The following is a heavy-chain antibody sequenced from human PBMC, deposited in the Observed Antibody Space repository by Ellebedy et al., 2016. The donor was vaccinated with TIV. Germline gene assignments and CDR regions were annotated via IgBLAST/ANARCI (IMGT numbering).Heavy chain of an antibody. Sequence: SETLSLXXTVSGYSISSGYYWGWIRQPPGKGLEWIGEINHSGSTNYNPSLKSRVTISVDTSKNQFSLKLSSVTAADTAVYYCAFRPYYYYMDVWGKGTTVTVSS. J-gene: IGHJ6*03. CDR2: INHSGST. CDR3: AFRPYYYYMDV. V-gene: IGHV4-38-2*02. CDR1: GYSISSGYY.